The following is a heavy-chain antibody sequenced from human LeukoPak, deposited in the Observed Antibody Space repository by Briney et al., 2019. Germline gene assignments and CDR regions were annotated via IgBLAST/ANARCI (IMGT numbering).Heavy chain of an antibody. V-gene: IGHV3-53*04. D-gene: IGHD5-24*01. CDR1: GFTVSSNY. J-gene: IGHJ4*02. Sequence: GGSLRLSCAASGFTVSSNYMSWVRQAPGKGLEWVSVIYSGGSTYYADSVKGRFTISGHNSKNTLYLQMNSLRAEDTAVYYCARVGGMATITGDYFDYWGQGTLVTVSS. CDR2: IYSGGST. CDR3: ARVGGMATITGDYFDY.